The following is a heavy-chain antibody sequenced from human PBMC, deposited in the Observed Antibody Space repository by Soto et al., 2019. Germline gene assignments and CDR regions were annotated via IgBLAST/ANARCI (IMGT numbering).Heavy chain of an antibody. CDR2: IIHIFGTA. CDR3: ARDTGSYGYNHLDY. D-gene: IGHD5-18*01. Sequence: QVQLVQSGAEVKKPGSSVKVSCKASGGTFSSYAISWVRQAPGQGLEWMGGIIHIFGTAKYAQKFQGRVTITADESTSTAYMELSSLRAKDKAVYYCARDTGSYGYNHLDYWGQGTLVTVSS. V-gene: IGHV1-69*01. J-gene: IGHJ4*02. CDR1: GGTFSSYA.